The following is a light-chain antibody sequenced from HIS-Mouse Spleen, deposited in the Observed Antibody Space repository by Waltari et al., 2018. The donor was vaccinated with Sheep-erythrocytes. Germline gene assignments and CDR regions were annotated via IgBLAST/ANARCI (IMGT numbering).Light chain of an antibody. Sequence: QSALTQPPSASGSPGQSVTISCTGTSNHLVCSNHVPWYQQHPGKAPKLMIYEVSKRPSGVPDRFYGSKSGNTASLTVSGLQAEDEADYYCSSYAGSNNWVFGGGTKLTVL. V-gene: IGLV2-8*01. CDR3: SSYAGSNNWV. CDR2: EVS. J-gene: IGLJ3*02. CDR1: SNHLVCSNH.